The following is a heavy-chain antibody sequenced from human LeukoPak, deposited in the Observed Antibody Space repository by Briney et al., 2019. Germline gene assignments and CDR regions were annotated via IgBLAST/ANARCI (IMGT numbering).Heavy chain of an antibody. V-gene: IGHV1-8*01. D-gene: IGHD1-7*01. CDR2: MNPNSGNT. Sequence: ASVKVSCKASGYTFTSYDINWVRQATGQGLEWMGWMNPNSGNTGYAQKFQGRVTMTRNTSISTAYMELSSLRSEDTAVYYCARGIMYNRNYRNWFDPWGQGTLVTVSS. CDR1: GYTFTSYD. J-gene: IGHJ5*02. CDR3: ARGIMYNRNYRNWFDP.